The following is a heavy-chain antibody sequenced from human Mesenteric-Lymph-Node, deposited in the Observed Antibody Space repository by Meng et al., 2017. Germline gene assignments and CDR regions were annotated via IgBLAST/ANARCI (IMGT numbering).Heavy chain of an antibody. CDR3: ARGPTTYFDY. CDR2: IYYSGST. CDR1: GGSISSGGYY. V-gene: IGHV4-30-4*08. D-gene: IGHD4-17*01. Sequence: HVPLPESGPGLVKPSPTISLPCTVSGGSISSGGYYWSWSRQPPGKGLEWIGEIYYSGSTYYNPSLKSRVTISVDTSKNQFSLKLSSVTAADTAVYYCARGPTTYFDYWGQGTLVTVSS. J-gene: IGHJ4*02.